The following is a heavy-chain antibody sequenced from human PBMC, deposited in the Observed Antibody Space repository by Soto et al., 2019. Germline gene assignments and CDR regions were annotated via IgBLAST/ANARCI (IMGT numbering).Heavy chain of an antibody. V-gene: IGHV4-34*01. CDR2: INHSGST. D-gene: IGHD6-19*01. CDR3: ARLGWLVRGYFDY. J-gene: IGHJ4*02. CDR1: GGSFSGYY. Sequence: TSETLSLTCAVYGGSFSGYYWSWIRQPPGKGLEWIGEINHSGSTNYNPSLKSRVTISVDTSKNQFSLKLSSVTAADTAVYYCARLGWLVRGYFDYWGQGTLVTVSS.